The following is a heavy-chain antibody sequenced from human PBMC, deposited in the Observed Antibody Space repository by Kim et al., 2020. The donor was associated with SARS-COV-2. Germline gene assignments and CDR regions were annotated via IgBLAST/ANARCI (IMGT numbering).Heavy chain of an antibody. V-gene: IGHV3-30-3*01. Sequence: GGSLRLSCAASGFTFSSCAMHWVRQAPGKGLEWVAVISYDGSNKNYADSVKGRFTISRDNSKNTLYLQMNSLRAEDTALYYCARDPGSRLRGLTYSYYGMDVWGQWTTVTVSS. CDR1: GFTFSSCA. J-gene: IGHJ6*02. CDR3: ARDPGSRLRGLTYSYYGMDV. CDR2: ISYDGSNK. D-gene: IGHD3-10*01.